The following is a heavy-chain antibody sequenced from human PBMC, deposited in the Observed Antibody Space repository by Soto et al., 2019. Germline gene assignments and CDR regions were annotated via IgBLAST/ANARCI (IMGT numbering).Heavy chain of an antibody. D-gene: IGHD2-15*01. CDR1: GYTFTSYA. Sequence: ASVKVSCKASGYTFTSYAMHWVRQAPGQRLEWMGWINAGNGNTKYSQKFQGRVTITRDTSASTAYMELSSLRSEDTAVYYCARSHRYCSGDSCYIDYWGQGTLVTVSS. V-gene: IGHV1-3*01. J-gene: IGHJ4*02. CDR3: ARSHRYCSGDSCYIDY. CDR2: INAGNGNT.